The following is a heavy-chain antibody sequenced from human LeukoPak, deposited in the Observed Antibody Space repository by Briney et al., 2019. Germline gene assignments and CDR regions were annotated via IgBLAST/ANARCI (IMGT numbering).Heavy chain of an antibody. D-gene: IGHD6-13*01. CDR1: GGSFSGYY. Sequence: PSETLSLTCAVCGGSFSGYYWSWIRQPPGKGLEWIGEINHSGSTNYNPSLKSRVTISVDTSKNQFSLKLSSVTAADTAVYYCAGIAAAYYYYYGMDVWGKGTTVTVSS. V-gene: IGHV4-34*01. J-gene: IGHJ6*04. CDR2: INHSGST. CDR3: AGIAAAYYYYYGMDV.